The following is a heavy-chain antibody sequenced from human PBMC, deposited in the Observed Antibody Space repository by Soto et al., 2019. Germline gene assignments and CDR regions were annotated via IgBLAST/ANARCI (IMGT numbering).Heavy chain of an antibody. CDR1: GGSINNYY. CDR2: VYYTGST. J-gene: IGHJ5*02. D-gene: IGHD3-22*01. CDR3: ARYSPPKKSYDSNPGWFDP. Sequence: QVQLQESGPGLVKPSESLSLTCTVSGGSINNYYWTWIRQPPGKGLEWIGYVYYTGSTNYNPSLNGRVTLSLDASRNQFSLSLSSVTAADTAVYFCARYSPPKKSYDSNPGWFDPWGQGTLVAVSS. V-gene: IGHV4-59*01.